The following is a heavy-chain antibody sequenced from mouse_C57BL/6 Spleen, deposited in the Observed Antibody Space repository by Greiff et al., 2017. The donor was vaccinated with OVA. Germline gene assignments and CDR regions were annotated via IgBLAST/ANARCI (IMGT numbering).Heavy chain of an antibody. Sequence: LQESGAELVKPGASVKISCKASGYTFSTYWMNWVKQRPGKGLEWIGQIYPGDGDTKYNGKFKGKATLTADKSSSTAYMQLSSLTSADSAVYFCARGAYWGQGTLVTVSS. J-gene: IGHJ3*01. CDR1: GYTFSTYW. CDR3: ARGAY. CDR2: IYPGDGDT. V-gene: IGHV1-80*01.